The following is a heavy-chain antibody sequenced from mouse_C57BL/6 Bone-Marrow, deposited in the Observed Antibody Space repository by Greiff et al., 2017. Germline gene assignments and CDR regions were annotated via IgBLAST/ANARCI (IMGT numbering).Heavy chain of an antibody. V-gene: IGHV1-81*01. J-gene: IGHJ2*01. CDR1: GYTFTSYG. CDR2: IYPRSGNT. Sequence: QVQLQQSGAELARPGASVKMSCKASGYTFTSYGISWVKQRTGQGLEWIGEIYPRSGNTYYNEKFKGKGTLTADKSSSTAYMELRSLTSEYSAVYFCAKLTGYYFDYWGQGTTLTVSS. CDR3: AKLTGYYFDY. D-gene: IGHD4-1*01.